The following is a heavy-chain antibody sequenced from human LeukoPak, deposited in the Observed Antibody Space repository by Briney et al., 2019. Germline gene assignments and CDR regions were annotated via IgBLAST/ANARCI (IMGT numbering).Heavy chain of an antibody. CDR2: INHSGST. V-gene: IGHV4-34*01. D-gene: IGHD6-13*01. CDR3: ARRYSSSSRALDY. CDR1: GGSFSGYY. Sequence: SETLSLTCAVYGGSFSGYYWSWIRQPPGKRLEWIGEINHSGSTNYNPSLKSRVTISVDTSKNQFSLKLSSVTAADTAVYYCARRYSSSSRALDYWGQGTLVTVSS. J-gene: IGHJ4*02.